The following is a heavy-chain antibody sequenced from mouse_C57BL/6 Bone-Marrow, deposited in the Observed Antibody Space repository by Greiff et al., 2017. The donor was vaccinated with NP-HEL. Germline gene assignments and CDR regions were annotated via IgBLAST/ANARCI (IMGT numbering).Heavy chain of an antibody. CDR3: GIGSDDYDEGGFDY. CDR1: GYTFTDHI. D-gene: IGHD2-4*01. J-gene: IGHJ2*01. V-gene: IGHV1-11*01. CDR2: IYPVSGET. Sequence: QVHVKQSGAELASPGASVTLSCKASGYTFTDHIMNWVKKRPGQGLEWIGRIYPVSGETNYNQKFMGKATFSVDRSSSTVYMVLNSLTSEDPAVYYCGIGSDDYDEGGFDYWGQGTTLTVSS.